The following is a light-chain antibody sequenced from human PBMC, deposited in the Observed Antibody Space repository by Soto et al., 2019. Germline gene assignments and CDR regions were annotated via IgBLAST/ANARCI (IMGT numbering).Light chain of an antibody. CDR1: QSISTE. Sequence: EIVMTQSPATLAFSPGERATLSCRASQSISTELAWYQQKPGQPPRLLIYSASTRATGGPARFTGSGSGSEFTLTISGLQAEDFAVYYCQQGHNWPLTFGQGTSLEL. V-gene: IGKV3-15*01. J-gene: IGKJ2*01. CDR3: QQGHNWPLT. CDR2: SAS.